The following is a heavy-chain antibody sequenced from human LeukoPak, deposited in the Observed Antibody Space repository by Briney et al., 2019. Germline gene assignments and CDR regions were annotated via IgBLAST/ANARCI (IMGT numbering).Heavy chain of an antibody. J-gene: IGHJ4*02. Sequence: GASVKVSCKASGYTFTSYYMHWVRQAPGQGLEWMGIINPSGGGTSYAQKFQGRVTVTRDTSTSTVYMELSSLRSEDTAVYYCARVHSEPRRYSSFDYWGQGTLVTVSS. CDR3: ARVHSEPRRYSSFDY. CDR1: GYTFTSYY. V-gene: IGHV1-46*01. CDR2: INPSGGGT. D-gene: IGHD6-19*01.